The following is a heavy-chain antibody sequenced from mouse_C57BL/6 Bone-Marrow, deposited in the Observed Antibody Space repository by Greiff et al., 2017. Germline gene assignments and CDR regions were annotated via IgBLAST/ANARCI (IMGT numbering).Heavy chain of an antibody. CDR3: AREGTVVATHWYFDV. CDR2: IYPRSGNT. Sequence: VQRVESGAELARPGASVKLSCKASGYTFTSYGISWVKQRTGQGLEWIGEIYPRSGNTYYNEKFKGKATLTADKSSSTAYMELRSLTSEDSAVYFCAREGTVVATHWYFDVWGTGTTVTVSS. V-gene: IGHV1-81*01. J-gene: IGHJ1*03. D-gene: IGHD1-1*01. CDR1: GYTFTSYG.